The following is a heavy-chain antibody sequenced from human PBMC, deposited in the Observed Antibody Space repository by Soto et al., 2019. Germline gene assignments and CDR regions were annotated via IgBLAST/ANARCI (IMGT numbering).Heavy chain of an antibody. CDR3: ARGGYSSGWFDY. CDR2: INHSGST. J-gene: IGHJ4*02. Sequence: ASETLSLTCAVYGGSFSGYYWSWIRQPPGKGLEWIGEINHSGSTNYNPSLKSRVTISVDTSKNQFSLKLSSVTAADTAAYYCARGGYSSGWFDYWGQGTLVTVSS. D-gene: IGHD6-19*01. CDR1: GGSFSGYY. V-gene: IGHV4-34*01.